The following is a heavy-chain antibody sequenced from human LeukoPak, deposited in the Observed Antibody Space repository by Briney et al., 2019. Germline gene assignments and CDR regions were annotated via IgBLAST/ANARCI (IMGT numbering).Heavy chain of an antibody. J-gene: IGHJ5*02. CDR3: ARGVTTSWFDP. D-gene: IGHD1/OR15-1a*01. CDR1: GFTVSSNY. CDR2: IYSGGST. Sequence: GGSLRLSCAASGFTVSSNYMNWVRQAPGKGLEWVSVIYSGGSTYYADSVKGRFTISRDNSKNTLFLQMNSLRAEDTAVCYCARGVTTSWFDPWGQGTLVTVSS. V-gene: IGHV3-53*01.